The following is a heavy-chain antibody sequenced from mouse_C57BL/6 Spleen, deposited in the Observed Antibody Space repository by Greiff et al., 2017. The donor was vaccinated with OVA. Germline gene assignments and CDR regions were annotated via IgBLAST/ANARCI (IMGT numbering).Heavy chain of an antibody. Sequence: EVQWVESGEGLVKPGGSLKLSCAASGFTFSSYAMSWVRQTPEKRLEWVAYISSGGDYIYYADTVKGRFTISRDNARNTLYLQMSSLKSEDTAMYYCTRGYYYGSSYGYFDVWGTGTTVTVSS. CDR2: ISSGGDYI. D-gene: IGHD1-1*01. CDR3: TRGYYYGSSYGYFDV. J-gene: IGHJ1*03. CDR1: GFTFSSYA. V-gene: IGHV5-9-1*02.